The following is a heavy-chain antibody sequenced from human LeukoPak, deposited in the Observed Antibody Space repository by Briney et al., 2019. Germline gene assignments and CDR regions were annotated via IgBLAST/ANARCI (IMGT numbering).Heavy chain of an antibody. Sequence: ASVKVSCKASRYTFTGYYIHWVRQAPGQGLEWMGWINPNSGGTHYAQKFQGRVTMTRDTSISTAYMELSRLRSDDTAVYYCARGGTAMVQTFYYYYMDVWGKGTTVTVSS. CDR1: RYTFTGYY. V-gene: IGHV1-2*02. CDR3: ARGGTAMVQTFYYYYMDV. CDR2: INPNSGGT. J-gene: IGHJ6*03. D-gene: IGHD5-18*01.